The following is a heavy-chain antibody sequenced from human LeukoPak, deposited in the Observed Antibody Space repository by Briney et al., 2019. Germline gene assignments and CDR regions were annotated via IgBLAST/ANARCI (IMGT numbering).Heavy chain of an antibody. CDR3: AKDFDRNYSLDY. Sequence: GGSLRLSCAASGFIFCSHGMHWVRQAPGKGLEWLAFIQNDGRRKDYADSVRGRFTISRDSSKNTMYLEMSSLRAEDTAVYYCAKDFDRNYSLDYWGQGTLVTVSS. CDR1: GFIFCSHG. J-gene: IGHJ4*02. D-gene: IGHD1-14*01. CDR2: IQNDGRRK. V-gene: IGHV3-30*02.